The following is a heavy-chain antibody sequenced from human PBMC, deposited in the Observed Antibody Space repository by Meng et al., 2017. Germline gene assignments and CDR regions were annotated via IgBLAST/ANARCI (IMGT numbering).Heavy chain of an antibody. CDR1: GFTFSDYY. J-gene: IGHJ5*02. Sequence: VQLVESGGGVVQPGRSLGPSCAASGFTFSDYYMSWIRQAPGKGLEWVSVIYSGGSTYYADSVKGRFTISRDNSKNTLYLQMNSLRAEDTAVYYCARDRDGYNWFDPWGQGTLVTVSS. CDR2: IYSGGST. D-gene: IGHD5-24*01. V-gene: IGHV3-66*02. CDR3: ARDRDGYNWFDP.